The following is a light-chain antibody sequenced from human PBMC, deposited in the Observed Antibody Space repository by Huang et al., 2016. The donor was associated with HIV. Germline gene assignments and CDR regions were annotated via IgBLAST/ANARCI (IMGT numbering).Light chain of an antibody. J-gene: IGKJ2*01. CDR2: AAS. CDR3: QHYNNWPPRYT. V-gene: IGKV3-15*01. CDR1: QSVKNN. Sequence: ETLMAQSPAVLSMSPGESATLSCRASQSVKNNLAWYQQKPGQPPRRLIYAASTRATGVPPRFSASGSETEFTLTISDLQSDDFALYYCQHYNNWPPRYTFGQGTKLDIK.